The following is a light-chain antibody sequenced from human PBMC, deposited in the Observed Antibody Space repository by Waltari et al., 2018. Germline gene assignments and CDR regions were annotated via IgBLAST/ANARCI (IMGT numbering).Light chain of an antibody. CDR1: QSVDTS. Sequence: VLTQSPAALSLSPGERASLPCRASQSVDTSLAWYQQTPGQAPRLVIYDASKRATGIPPRFSGSGSGTDFTLTISSLEPEDFTVYYCQQHSNWPPSITFGQGTRLE. CDR2: DAS. CDR3: QQHSNWPPSIT. J-gene: IGKJ5*01. V-gene: IGKV3-11*01.